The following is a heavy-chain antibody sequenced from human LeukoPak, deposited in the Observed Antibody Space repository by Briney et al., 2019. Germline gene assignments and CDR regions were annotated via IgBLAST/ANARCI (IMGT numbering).Heavy chain of an antibody. CDR3: ARSDCGGDCYARSYFDY. CDR2: INHSGST. V-gene: IGHV4-34*01. CDR1: GGSFSGYY. D-gene: IGHD2-21*02. Sequence: SETLSLTCAVYGGSFSGYYWSWIRQPPGKGLEWIGEINHSGSTNYNPSLKSRVTISVDTSKNQFSLKLSSVTAADTAVYYCARSDCGGDCYARSYFDYWGQGTLVTVSS. J-gene: IGHJ4*02.